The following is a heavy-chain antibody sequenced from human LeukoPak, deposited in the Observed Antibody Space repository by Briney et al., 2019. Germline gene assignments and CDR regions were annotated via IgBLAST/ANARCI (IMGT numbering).Heavy chain of an antibody. CDR2: IYSSGST. J-gene: IGHJ5*02. V-gene: IGHV4-61*02. Sequence: SETLSLTCTVSGGSISSGSYYWSWIRQAAGKGLEWIGRIYSSGSTNYTPSLKSRVTVSVDTTKNQLSLKLSSVTAADTAWCDCARDGYSSRRPISWFDLGGQGNLVPVSS. CDR3: ARDGYSSRRPISWFDL. CDR1: GGSISSGSYY. D-gene: IGHD6-13*01.